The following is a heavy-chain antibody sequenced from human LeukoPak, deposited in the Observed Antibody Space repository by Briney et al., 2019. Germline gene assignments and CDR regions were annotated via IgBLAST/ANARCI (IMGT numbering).Heavy chain of an antibody. CDR1: GYILTTYG. D-gene: IGHD5-18*01. Sequence: GASVTVSCKASGYILTTYGISWVRQAPGQGLEWMGRISAYNGDTDFAQHLQGRVSMTIDASTNTAYMELRSLRSDDTAVYCARPSGARRHLWLDYWGQGTVVTVSS. V-gene: IGHV1-18*01. CDR3: ARPSGARRHLWLDY. CDR2: ISAYNGDT. J-gene: IGHJ4*02.